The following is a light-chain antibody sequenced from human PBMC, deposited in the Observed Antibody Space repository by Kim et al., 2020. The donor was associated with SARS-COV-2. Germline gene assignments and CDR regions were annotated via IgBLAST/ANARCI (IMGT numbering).Light chain of an antibody. CDR1: SVSVSTKHY. CDR2: DTN. Sequence: GGTVPLTCDLRSVSVSTKHYPSWYQQTPGQAPRTLIYDTNTRPSGVPDRFSGSILGNKAALTITGAQADDECDYYCVLYLGSGIWVFGGGTQLTVL. CDR3: VLYLGSGIWV. V-gene: IGLV8-61*01. J-gene: IGLJ3*02.